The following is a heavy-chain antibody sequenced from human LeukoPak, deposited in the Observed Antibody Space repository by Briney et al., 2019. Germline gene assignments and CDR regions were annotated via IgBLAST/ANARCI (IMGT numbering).Heavy chain of an antibody. V-gene: IGHV4-59*01. J-gene: IGHJ5*02. CDR3: ASVKHYYDSSGYPGWFDP. CDR2: IYYSGST. Sequence: PSETLSLTCTVSGGSISSYYWSWIRQPPGKGLEWIGYIYYSGSTNYNPPPKSRVTISVDTSKNQFSLKLSSVTAADTAVYYCASVKHYYDSSGYPGWFDPWGQGTLVTVSS. CDR1: GGSISSYY. D-gene: IGHD3-22*01.